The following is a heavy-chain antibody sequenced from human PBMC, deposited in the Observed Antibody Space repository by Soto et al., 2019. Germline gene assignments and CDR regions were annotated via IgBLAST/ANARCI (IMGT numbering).Heavy chain of an antibody. CDR2: LSNRT. CDR3: ARSLGPSRHFFDH. D-gene: IGHD3-16*01. CDR1: GFTISNYA. J-gene: IGHJ4*02. Sequence: EVQLLDSGGHLLQPGGSLRLSCAASGFTISNYAMSWVRQAPGKGLEWVSTLSNRTYYTDSVRGRFTISRDTSENTLYLQMNSLGVEDTAVYYCARSLGPSRHFFDHWGQGTLVTVSS. V-gene: IGHV3-23*01.